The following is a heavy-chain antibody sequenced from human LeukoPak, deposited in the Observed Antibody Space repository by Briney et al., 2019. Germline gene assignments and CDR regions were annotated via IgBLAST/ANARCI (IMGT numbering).Heavy chain of an antibody. Sequence: ASVKVSCKASGYTFTSYAMNWVRQAPGQGLEWMGWINTNTGNPTYAQGFTGRFVFSLDTSVSTAYLQISSLKAEDTAVYYCSRDFPYSSYGNYYYYYYLDVWGKGTTVTVSS. CDR1: GYTFTSYA. CDR2: INTNTGNP. V-gene: IGHV7-4-1*02. J-gene: IGHJ6*03. D-gene: IGHD4-11*01. CDR3: SRDFPYSSYGNYYYYYYLDV.